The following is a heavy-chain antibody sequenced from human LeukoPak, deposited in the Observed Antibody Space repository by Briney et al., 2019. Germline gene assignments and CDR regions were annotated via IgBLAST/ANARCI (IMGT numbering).Heavy chain of an antibody. CDR2: IYYTGIA. J-gene: IGHJ3*02. Sequence: SETLSLTCTVSGGSVSSADYSWGWIRQPPGQGLEWIGSIYYTGIAQYNPSLKSRVTISLDTSKNQFSLDLTSVTAADTAVYYCARDLSDYYGSGSYRPIDAFDIWGQGTMVTVSS. CDR3: ARDLSDYYGSGSYRPIDAFDI. V-gene: IGHV4-30-4*01. CDR1: GGSVSSADYS. D-gene: IGHD3-10*01.